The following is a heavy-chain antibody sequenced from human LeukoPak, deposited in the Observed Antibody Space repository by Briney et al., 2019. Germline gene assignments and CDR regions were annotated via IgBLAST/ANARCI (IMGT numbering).Heavy chain of an antibody. V-gene: IGHV1-2*02. Sequence: GASVKLSCKASGYTFTGYYMHCVRQAPGQGLEWMGWINPNSGGTNYAQKFQGRVTMTRDTSISTAYMELSRLRSDDTAVYYCARAMPRWLQSIYYFDYWGQGNLVTVSS. J-gene: IGHJ4*02. CDR1: GYTFTGYY. CDR2: INPNSGGT. CDR3: ARAMPRWLQSIYYFDY. D-gene: IGHD5-24*01.